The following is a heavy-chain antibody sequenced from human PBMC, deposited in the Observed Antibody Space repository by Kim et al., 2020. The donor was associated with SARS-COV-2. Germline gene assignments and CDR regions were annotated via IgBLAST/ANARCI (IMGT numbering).Heavy chain of an antibody. Sequence: SETLSLTCTVSGGSISSSSYYWGWIRQPPGKGLEWIGSIYYSGSTYYNPSLKSRVTISVDTSKNQFSLKLSSVTAADTAVYYCARHYRTFGYWGQGTLVTVSS. J-gene: IGHJ4*02. CDR3: ARHYRTFGY. V-gene: IGHV4-39*01. CDR2: IYYSGST. CDR1: GGSISSSSYY.